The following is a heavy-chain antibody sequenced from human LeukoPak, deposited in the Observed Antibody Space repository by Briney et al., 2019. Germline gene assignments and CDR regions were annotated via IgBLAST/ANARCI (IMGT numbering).Heavy chain of an antibody. CDR1: GGSISITYY. CDR3: ARMPKYCSGGSCLGFDY. D-gene: IGHD2-15*01. CDR2: IYYSEIT. V-gene: IGHV4-39*07. J-gene: IGHJ4*02. Sequence: PSETLSLTCTVSGGSISITYYWGWIRQPPGKGLEWIGSIYYSEITSYNPSLKSRVTISVDTSKNQFSLKLSSVTAADTAVYYCARMPKYCSGGSCLGFDYWGLGTLVTVSS.